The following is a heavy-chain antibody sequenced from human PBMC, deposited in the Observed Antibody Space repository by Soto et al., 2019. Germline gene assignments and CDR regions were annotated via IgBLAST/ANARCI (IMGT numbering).Heavy chain of an antibody. Sequence: TLSLTCTVSGGSVRSSTHYCGWILQPPGKGLEWIGNIYDSGDTFYNPSVKSRVTISVDTSKNQFSLKLRSLTAADTAVYYCARNMLLPDYWGQGTLVTVSS. D-gene: IGHD2-8*01. V-gene: IGHV4-39*01. CDR3: ARNMLLPDY. J-gene: IGHJ4*02. CDR1: GGSVRSSTHY. CDR2: IYDSGDT.